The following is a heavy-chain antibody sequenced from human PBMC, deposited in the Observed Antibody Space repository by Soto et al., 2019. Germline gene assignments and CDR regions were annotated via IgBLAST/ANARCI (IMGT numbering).Heavy chain of an antibody. J-gene: IGHJ4*02. CDR2: IIPIFGTA. Sequence: VASVKVSCKVSGGTFSSYAISWVRQAPGQGLEWMGGIIPIFGTANYAQKFQGRVTITADKSTSTAYMELSSLRSEDTAVYYRATRRGGRYCTNGVCYDYWGQGTQVTVSS. V-gene: IGHV1-69*06. D-gene: IGHD2-8*01. CDR1: GGTFSSYA. CDR3: ATRRGGRYCTNGVCYDY.